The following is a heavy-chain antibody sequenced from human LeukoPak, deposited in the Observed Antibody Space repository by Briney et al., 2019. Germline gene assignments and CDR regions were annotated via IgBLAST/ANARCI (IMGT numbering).Heavy chain of an antibody. J-gene: IGHJ4*02. V-gene: IGHV1-18*01. Sequence: ASVKVSCKSSGYTFTSYGIRWVRQAPGQGLEWMGWISAYNGNTNYAQKLQGRVTMTTDTSTSTAYMELRSLRSDDTAVYYCARAGTTYYDFWSAQGDWGQGTLVTVSS. D-gene: IGHD3-3*01. CDR2: ISAYNGNT. CDR1: GYTFTSYG. CDR3: ARAGTTYYDFWSAQGD.